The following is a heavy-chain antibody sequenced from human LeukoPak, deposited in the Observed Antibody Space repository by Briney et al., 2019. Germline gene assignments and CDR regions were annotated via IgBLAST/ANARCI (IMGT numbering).Heavy chain of an antibody. CDR2: IYYSGST. CDR3: ARDGRNYYESSGYSSLFDY. V-gene: IGHV4-39*07. CDR1: GGSISSSSYY. D-gene: IGHD3-22*01. Sequence: SETLSLTCTVSGGSISSSSYYWGWIRQPPGKGLEWIGSIYYSGSTYYNPSLKSRVIISVDTSKNQFSLKLSSVTAADRAVYYCARDGRNYYESSGYSSLFDYWGQGTLVTVSS. J-gene: IGHJ4*02.